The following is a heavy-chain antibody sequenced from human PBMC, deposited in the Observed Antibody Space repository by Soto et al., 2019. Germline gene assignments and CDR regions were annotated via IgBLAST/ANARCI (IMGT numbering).Heavy chain of an antibody. CDR1: GYTFTSYD. CDR2: MNPNSGNT. CDR3: ARGGDSYYYYGMDV. Sequence: GASVKVSGKASGYTFTSYDINWVRQATGQGLEWMGWMNPNSGNTGYAQKFQGRVTMTRNTSISTAYMELSSLRSEDTAVYYCARGGDSYYYYGMDVWGQGTTVTVSS. D-gene: IGHD4-17*01. V-gene: IGHV1-8*01. J-gene: IGHJ6*02.